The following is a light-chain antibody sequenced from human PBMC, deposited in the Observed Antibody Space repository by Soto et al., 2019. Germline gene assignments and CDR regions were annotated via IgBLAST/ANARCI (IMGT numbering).Light chain of an antibody. Sequence: QSALTQPPSASASPGQSVTISCTGTGSDVGGYNYVSWYQQHPDKAPKLIIFEVNKRPSGVPDRFSGSKSGNSASLTVSGLQAEDEADYFCSSYAGSNGYVFGSETKVTVL. CDR1: GSDVGGYNY. J-gene: IGLJ1*01. CDR3: SSYAGSNGYV. V-gene: IGLV2-8*01. CDR2: EVN.